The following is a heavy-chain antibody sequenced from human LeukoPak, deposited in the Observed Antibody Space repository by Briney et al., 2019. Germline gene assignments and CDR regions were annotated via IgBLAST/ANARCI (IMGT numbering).Heavy chain of an antibody. Sequence: PGGSLRLSCAASGFTFSSCAMHRVRQAPGKGLEWVAVISYDGSNKYYADSVKGRFTISRDNSKNTLYLQMNSLRAEDTAVYYCARDGVHYYDSSGFERGMDVWGQGTTVTVSS. CDR1: GFTFSSCA. CDR2: ISYDGSNK. D-gene: IGHD3-22*01. J-gene: IGHJ6*02. CDR3: ARDGVHYYDSSGFERGMDV. V-gene: IGHV3-30-3*01.